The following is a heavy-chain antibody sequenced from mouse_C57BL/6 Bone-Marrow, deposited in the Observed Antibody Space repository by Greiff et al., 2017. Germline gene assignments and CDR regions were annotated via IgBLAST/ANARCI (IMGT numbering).Heavy chain of an antibody. J-gene: IGHJ3*01. CDR2: ISSGSSTI. V-gene: IGHV5-17*01. CDR3: ARASYDLFAD. Sequence: EVQRVESGGGLVKPGGSLKLSCAASGFTFSDYGMHWVRQAPEKGLEWVAYISSGSSTIYYADTLKGRFTISRDNAKNTLFLQMTSMRAEDAAMYYCARASYDLFADWGKGTLVTVSA. CDR1: GFTFSDYG. D-gene: IGHD2-12*01.